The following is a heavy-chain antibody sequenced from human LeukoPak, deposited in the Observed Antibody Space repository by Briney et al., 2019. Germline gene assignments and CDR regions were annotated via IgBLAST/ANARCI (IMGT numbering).Heavy chain of an antibody. CDR2: ISSSSSYI. CDR3: APPPTVRGVTP. Sequence: GGSLSLSCAASGFTFSSYSMNWVRQAPGKGLEWVLSISSSSSYIYYADSVKGRFTISRDNAKNSLYLQMNSLRAEDTAVYYCAPPPTVRGVTPWGQGTLVTVSS. J-gene: IGHJ5*02. V-gene: IGHV3-21*01. CDR1: GFTFSSYS. D-gene: IGHD3-10*01.